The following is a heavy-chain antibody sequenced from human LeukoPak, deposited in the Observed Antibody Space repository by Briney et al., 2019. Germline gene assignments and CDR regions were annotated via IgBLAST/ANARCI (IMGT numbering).Heavy chain of an antibody. CDR3: ARHDHYDSSGYYYGIDY. D-gene: IGHD3-22*01. CDR2: IYAGGST. CDR1: GFTVSSNY. J-gene: IGHJ4*02. V-gene: IGHV3-53*01. Sequence: PGGSLRLSCAASGFTVSSNYMSWVRQAPGKGLEWVSVIYAGGSTYYADSVKGRFTISRDNSKNTLYLQMNTLRAEDTAVYYCARHDHYDSSGYYYGIDYWGQGTLVTVSS.